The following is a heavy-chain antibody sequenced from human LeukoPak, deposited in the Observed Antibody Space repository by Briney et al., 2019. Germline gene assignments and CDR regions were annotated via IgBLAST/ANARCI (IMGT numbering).Heavy chain of an antibody. Sequence: ASVKVSCKVSGYTLTELSMHWVRQAPGQGLEWMGWINPNSGGTNYAQKFQGRVTVTRDTSISTAYMELSRLRSDDTAVYYCARGPLTHRFDYWGQGTLVSVSS. J-gene: IGHJ4*02. CDR1: GYTLTELS. CDR3: ARGPLTHRFDY. D-gene: IGHD1-14*01. CDR2: INPNSGGT. V-gene: IGHV1-2*02.